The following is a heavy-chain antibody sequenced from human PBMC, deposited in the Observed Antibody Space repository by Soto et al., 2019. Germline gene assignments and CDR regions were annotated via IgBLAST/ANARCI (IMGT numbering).Heavy chain of an antibody. CDR2: IYYSGST. V-gene: IGHV4-59*01. J-gene: IGHJ6*02. D-gene: IGHD2-2*01. CDR3: ARAECSSTSCYGDYYYYGMDV. CDR1: GGSISSYY. Sequence: PSETLSLTCTVSGGSISSYYWSWIRQPPGKGLEWFGYIYYSGSTNYNPSLKSRVTISVDTSKNQFSLKLSSVTAADTAVYYCARAECSSTSCYGDYYYYGMDVWGQGTTVTVAS.